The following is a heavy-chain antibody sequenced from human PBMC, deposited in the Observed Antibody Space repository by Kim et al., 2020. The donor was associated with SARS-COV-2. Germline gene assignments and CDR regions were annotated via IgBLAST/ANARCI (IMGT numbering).Heavy chain of an antibody. D-gene: IGHD5-18*01. J-gene: IGHJ6*02. CDR3: AREGSGYGYVYYYYGMDV. Sequence: GRFTISRDNAKNSLYLQMNSLRDEDTAVYYCAREGSGYGYVYYYYGMDVWGQGTTVTVSS. V-gene: IGHV3-48*02.